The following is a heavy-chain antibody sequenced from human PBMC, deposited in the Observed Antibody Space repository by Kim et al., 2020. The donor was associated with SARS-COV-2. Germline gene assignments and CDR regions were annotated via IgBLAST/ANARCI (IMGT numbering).Heavy chain of an antibody. Sequence: GGSLRLSCVASGFDFSVYSMIWVRQAPGKGLEWVSSIGTAGNDIYYGDSMKGRFTISRDNAKNSLYLQLNSLRVEDTALYYCASYCSYGSCYSAYWGQGT. V-gene: IGHV3-21*01. CDR1: GFDFSVYS. CDR3: ASYCSYGSCYSAY. J-gene: IGHJ4*02. D-gene: IGHD2-15*01. CDR2: IGTAGNDI.